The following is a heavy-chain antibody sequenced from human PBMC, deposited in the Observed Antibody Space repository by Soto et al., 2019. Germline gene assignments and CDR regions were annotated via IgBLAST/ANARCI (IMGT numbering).Heavy chain of an antibody. J-gene: IGHJ6*03. CDR2: IYYSGST. CDR1: GGSISSSSYY. Sequence: SETLSLTCTVSGGSISSSSYYWGWIRQPPGKGLEWIGSIYYSGSTYYNPSLKSRVTISVDTSKNQFSLKLSSVTAADTAVYYCASHDALGQYYYYYMDVWGKGTPVTVPS. D-gene: IGHD2-2*01. CDR3: ASHDALGQYYYYYMDV. V-gene: IGHV4-39*01.